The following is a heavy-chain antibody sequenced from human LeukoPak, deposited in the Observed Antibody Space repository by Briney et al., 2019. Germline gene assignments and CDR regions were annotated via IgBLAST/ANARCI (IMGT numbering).Heavy chain of an antibody. V-gene: IGHV3-23*01. CDR2: ISGRSGDT. D-gene: IGHD1-1*01. J-gene: IGHJ4*02. CDR3: ARGTGTLIDY. Sequence: GGSLRLSCAASGFTFSSYAMSWVRQAPGKGLEWVSAISGRSGDTYYADSVKGRFTISRDNAKNSLYLQMNSLRAEDTAVYYCARGTGTLIDYWGQGTLVTVSS. CDR1: GFTFSSYA.